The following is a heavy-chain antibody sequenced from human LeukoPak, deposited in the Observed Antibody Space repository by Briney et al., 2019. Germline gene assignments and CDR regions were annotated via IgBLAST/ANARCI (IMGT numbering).Heavy chain of an antibody. CDR2: ISGSGSDI. V-gene: IGHV3-21*01. J-gene: IGHJ3*01. CDR1: GFTLSTYS. Sequence: GGSLRLSCVVSGFTLSTYSINWVRQAPGKGLEWVSAISGSGSDIYYADSVKGRFTISRDNPKRSLYLQMNSLRAEDTAVYYCARRTFPNDAFDVWGQGTVVTVPS. D-gene: IGHD1-7*01. CDR3: ARRTFPNDAFDV.